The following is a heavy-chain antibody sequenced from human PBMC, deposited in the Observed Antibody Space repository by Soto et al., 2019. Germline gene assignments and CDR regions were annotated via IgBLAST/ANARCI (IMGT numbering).Heavy chain of an antibody. CDR2: IDPIDSYT. CDR3: ARHEGRYSTSSPLDY. V-gene: IGHV5-10-1*01. J-gene: IGHJ4*02. D-gene: IGHD6-6*01. Sequence: GASREISGKDSEYSFTTHWISWVRQIPGKGLEWMGRIDPIDSYTKYSPSFQGHITISADKSISTAYLQWSSLKASDTAMYYCARHEGRYSTSSPLDYWGQGTLVTVSS. CDR1: EYSFTTHW.